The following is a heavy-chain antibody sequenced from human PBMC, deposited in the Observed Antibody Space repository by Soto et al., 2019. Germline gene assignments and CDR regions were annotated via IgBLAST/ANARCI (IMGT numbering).Heavy chain of an antibody. Sequence: SETLSLTCSVSGGSIRSYDWHWIRQSAGKGPEWIGRINISGATNYNPSLKSRVTMLLDRSKNQFSLILNSVTAADTAVYFCASFGGYCYGSGSYYNSFDNWGQGTLVTVSS. CDR1: GGSIRSYD. CDR3: ASFGGYCYGSGSYYNSFDN. V-gene: IGHV4-4*07. J-gene: IGHJ4*02. D-gene: IGHD3-10*01. CDR2: INISGAT.